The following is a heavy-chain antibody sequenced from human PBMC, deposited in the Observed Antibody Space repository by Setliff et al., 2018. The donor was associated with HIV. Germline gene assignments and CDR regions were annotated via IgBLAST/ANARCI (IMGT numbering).Heavy chain of an antibody. CDR1: GDSISSSSYY. D-gene: IGHD3-22*01. J-gene: IGHJ4*02. V-gene: IGHV4-39*01. CDR3: ASLPPLHDSSGYYFDY. CDR2: IYYSGST. Sequence: PSETLSLTCSVSGDSISSSSYYWGWIRQPPGKGLEWIGSIYYSGSTYYNPSLNSRVTISVDASKNQFSLKLSSVTAADTAVYYCASLPPLHDSSGYYFDYWGQGTLVTVSS.